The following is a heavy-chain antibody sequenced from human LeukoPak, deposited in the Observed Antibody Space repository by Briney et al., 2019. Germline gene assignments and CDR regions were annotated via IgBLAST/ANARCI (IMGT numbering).Heavy chain of an antibody. D-gene: IGHD3-22*01. J-gene: IGHJ4*02. V-gene: IGHV4-39*01. CDR2: IYHGEST. Sequence: SETLSLTCTVSGDSVTSSTYYWGWIRQPPGKGLEWIGTIYHGESTYYNPSLKSRVTISADTSKNQFSLKLTSVTAAGTAVYYCARQGDSNGYSTLDYWGPGTLVTVSS. CDR3: ARQGDSNGYSTLDY. CDR1: GDSVTSSTYY.